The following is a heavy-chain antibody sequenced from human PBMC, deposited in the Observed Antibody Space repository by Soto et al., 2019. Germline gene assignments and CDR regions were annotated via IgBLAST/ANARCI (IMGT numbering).Heavy chain of an antibody. CDR2: INSNSGHT. CDR3: ARDRPFAL. D-gene: IGHD3-3*01. J-gene: IGHJ4*02. V-gene: IGHV1-8*01. CDR1: GYTFTSHD. Sequence: QVQLVQSGAEVKKPGASVKVSCKASGYTFTSHDINWVRQATGQGLEWMGWINSNSGHTGYAQKFQGRVTMTRDTSISTAYMELSSLRSDDTAVYYCARDRPFALWCQGTMVTVSS.